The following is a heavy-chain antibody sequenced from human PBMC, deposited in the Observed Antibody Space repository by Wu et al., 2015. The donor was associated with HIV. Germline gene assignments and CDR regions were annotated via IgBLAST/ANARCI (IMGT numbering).Heavy chain of an antibody. V-gene: IGHV1-69*12. CDR3: ASSREGSGPYFYYYMDV. CDR2: ESSLLFGYS. Sequence: QVQLVQSGAEVKKPGSSVKVSCKASGGTFNNYAISWLRQAPGQGLEWMGGESSLLFGYSKLTHRSSRARVTIIADESTSTAYMELSSLRSEDTAVYYCASSREGSGPYFYYYMDVWGKGTTVSVSS. D-gene: IGHD3-3*01. J-gene: IGHJ6*03. CDR1: GGTFNNYA.